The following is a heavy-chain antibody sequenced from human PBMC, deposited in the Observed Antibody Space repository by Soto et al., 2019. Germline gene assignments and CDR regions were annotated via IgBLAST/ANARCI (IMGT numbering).Heavy chain of an antibody. V-gene: IGHV3-23*01. Sequence: GGSLRLSCVASGFSFSNYAMSWVRQAPGKGLEWVSGISESGGSTYYADSVKGRFTISRDNSKNTVFLQINSLRAEDTAVFFFSTRNYFDRSGRCYGVPLDVWGKGTTVTVSS. CDR1: GFSFSNYA. CDR3: STRNYFDRSGRCYGVPLDV. D-gene: IGHD3-22*01. CDR2: ISESGGST. J-gene: IGHJ6*04.